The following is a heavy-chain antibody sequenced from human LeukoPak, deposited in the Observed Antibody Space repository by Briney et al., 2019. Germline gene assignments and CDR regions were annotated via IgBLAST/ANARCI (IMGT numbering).Heavy chain of an antibody. Sequence: ASVKVSCKVSGYTLTELSMHWVRQAPGKGLEWMGGFDPEDGETIYAQKFQGRVTMTEDTSTDTAYMELSSLRSEDTAVYYCVRGDEGIDVTGGPSEFWGQGTLVTVSS. V-gene: IGHV1-24*01. CDR3: VRGDEGIDVTGGPSEF. D-gene: IGHD2-21*02. J-gene: IGHJ4*02. CDR2: FDPEDGET. CDR1: GYTLTELS.